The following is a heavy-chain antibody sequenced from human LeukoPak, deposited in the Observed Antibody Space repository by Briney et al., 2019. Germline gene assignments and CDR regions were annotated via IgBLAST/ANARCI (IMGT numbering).Heavy chain of an antibody. CDR3: AREHSSSWYVGSGYYYGMDV. CDR1: GYSFIRHH. V-gene: IGHV1-46*01. J-gene: IGHJ6*02. Sequence: ASVKVSCKAFGYSFIRHHIHWVRQAPGQGLEWMGVLKLYDGSIRNAQKFQGRVTMTSDTSTSTVYMELSSLRSEDTAVYYCAREHSSSWYVGSGYYYGMDVWGQGTTVTVSS. D-gene: IGHD6-13*01. CDR2: LKLYDGSI.